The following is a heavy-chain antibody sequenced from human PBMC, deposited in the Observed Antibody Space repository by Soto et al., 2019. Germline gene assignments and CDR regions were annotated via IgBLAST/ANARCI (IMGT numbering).Heavy chain of an antibody. D-gene: IGHD2-8*02. J-gene: IGHJ4*02. V-gene: IGHV1-8*01. Sequence: QVRVVQSGAEVKKPGASVKVSCKTSGYTFTDYDINWVRQAPGQGLEWMGWVSPDHGNAGYAQQFQGRLTITSDTSISTVFMELTNLRSEDTAVYYCAVPTGYWGQGTKVTVSS. CDR3: AVPTGY. CDR2: VSPDHGNA. CDR1: GYTFTDYD.